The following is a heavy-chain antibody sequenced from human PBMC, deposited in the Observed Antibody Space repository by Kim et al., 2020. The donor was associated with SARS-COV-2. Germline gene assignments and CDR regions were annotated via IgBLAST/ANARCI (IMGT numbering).Heavy chain of an antibody. Sequence: TNYTPALKSRVTISVDTSKNQFSLELSSVTAADTAVYYCARGRIGDGYIYWGQGTLVTVSS. CDR3: ARGRIGDGYIY. CDR2: T. J-gene: IGHJ4*02. D-gene: IGHD5-12*01. V-gene: IGHV4-59*09.